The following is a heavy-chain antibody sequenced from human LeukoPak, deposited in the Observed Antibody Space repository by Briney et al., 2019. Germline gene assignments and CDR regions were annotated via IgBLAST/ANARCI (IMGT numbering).Heavy chain of an antibody. V-gene: IGHV4-4*07. CDR2: IYTCGST. J-gene: IGHJ4*02. CDR1: GGSISSYY. D-gene: IGHD6-19*01. Sequence: SETLSLTCTVSGGSISSYYWRWIRQPAGKGLEWIGRIYTCGSTNYNPSLKSRVTMSVDTSKNQFSLKLSSVTAADTAVYYCARERSSGWYGAYDCWGQGTLVTVSS. CDR3: ARERSSGWYGAYDC.